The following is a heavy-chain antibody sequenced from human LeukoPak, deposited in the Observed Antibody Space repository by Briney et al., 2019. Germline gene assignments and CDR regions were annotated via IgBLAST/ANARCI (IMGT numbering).Heavy chain of an antibody. CDR3: ARHRPYSSGWRHFDY. Sequence: GESLKISCKGSGYSFSSYWIGWVRQMPGKGLEWMGIIYPGDSGTRYSPSFQGQVTISADKSISTAYLQWSSLKASDTAIYYCARHRPYSSGWRHFDYWGQGTLVAVSS. CDR1: GYSFSSYW. D-gene: IGHD6-19*01. J-gene: IGHJ4*02. CDR2: IYPGDSGT. V-gene: IGHV5-51*01.